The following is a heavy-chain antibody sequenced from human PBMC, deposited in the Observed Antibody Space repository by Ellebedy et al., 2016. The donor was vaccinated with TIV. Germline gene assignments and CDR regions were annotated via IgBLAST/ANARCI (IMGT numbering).Heavy chain of an antibody. J-gene: IGHJ4*02. D-gene: IGHD3-10*01. CDR3: ARDYPGGVDY. V-gene: IGHV3-53*01. CDR2: IYSGGST. CDR1: EFPVSSNY. Sequence: GESLKISCAASEFPVSSNYINWVRQAPGKGLEWVSVIYSGGSTYYADSVKGRFTISRDNSKNTLYLQMNSLRAEDTAVYYCARDYPGGVDYWGQGTLVTVSS.